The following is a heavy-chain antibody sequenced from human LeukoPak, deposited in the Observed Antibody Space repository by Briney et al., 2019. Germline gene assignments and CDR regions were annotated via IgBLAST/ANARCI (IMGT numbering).Heavy chain of an antibody. J-gene: IGHJ3*02. CDR3: AREGRIAAAGTDAFDI. Sequence: GGSLRLSCAASGFTFSDYYMSWIRQAPGKGLEWVSYISSSSSYTNYADSVTGLFTISRDNAKNSLYLQMNSLRAEDTAVYYCAREGRIAAAGTDAFDIWGQGTMVTVSS. V-gene: IGHV3-11*05. CDR2: ISSSSSYT. D-gene: IGHD6-13*01. CDR1: GFTFSDYY.